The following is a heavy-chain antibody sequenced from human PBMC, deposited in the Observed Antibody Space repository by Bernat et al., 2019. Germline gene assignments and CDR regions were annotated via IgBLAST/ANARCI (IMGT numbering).Heavy chain of an antibody. J-gene: IGHJ3*02. CDR2: IYPGDSDT. Sequence: EVQLVQSGAEVKKPGESLKISCKGSGYSFTSYWIGWVRQMPGKCLEWMGIIYPGDSDTRYSPSFQGQVTISADKSISTAYLQWSSLKASDTAMYYCARPEEGSGLNDAFDIWGQGTMVTVSS. CDR1: GYSFTSYW. V-gene: IGHV5-51*01. CDR3: ARPEEGSGLNDAFDI. D-gene: IGHD6-19*01.